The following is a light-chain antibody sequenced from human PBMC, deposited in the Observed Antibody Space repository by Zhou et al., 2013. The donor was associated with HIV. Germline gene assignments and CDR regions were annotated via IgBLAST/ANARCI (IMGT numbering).Light chain of an antibody. Sequence: DIQMTQSPSSVSASVGDRVTITCRASQGISNLLAWYQQRPGKAPNLLIYAASRLQSGVPSRFSGSGSGTEFTLTISCLQSEDFATYYCQQYYSYPRTFGQGTKLEIE. CDR3: QQYYSYPRT. V-gene: IGKV1-12*01. CDR1: QGISNL. J-gene: IGKJ2*01. CDR2: AAS.